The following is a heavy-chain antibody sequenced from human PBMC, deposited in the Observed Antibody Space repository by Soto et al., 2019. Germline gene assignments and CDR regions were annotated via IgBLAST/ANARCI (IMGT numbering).Heavy chain of an antibody. CDR3: ARDLITMIVVENDAFDI. V-gene: IGHV3-7*01. Sequence: PGGSLRLSCAASGFTFSSYWMIWVRQAPGKGLEWVANIKQDGSEKYYVDSVKGRFTISRDNAKNSLYLQMNSLRAEDTAVYYCARDLITMIVVENDAFDIWGQGTMVTVSS. D-gene: IGHD3-22*01. J-gene: IGHJ3*02. CDR1: GFTFSSYW. CDR2: IKQDGSEK.